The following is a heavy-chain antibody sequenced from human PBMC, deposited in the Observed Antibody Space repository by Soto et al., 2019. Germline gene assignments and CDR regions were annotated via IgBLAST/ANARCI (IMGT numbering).Heavy chain of an antibody. CDR2: LYASGTT. CDR3: TLCATAGYFDL. V-gene: IGHV4-4*07. J-gene: IGHJ2*01. Sequence: AETLSLTCTVSGGAIIDYYCFWSRQPAGKGLEWIGRLYASGTTDYNPSLRSRVTMSVDTSKNHFSLRLNSVTAADTAVYYCTLCATAGYFDLWGRGTLVTVSS. CDR1: GGAIIDYY.